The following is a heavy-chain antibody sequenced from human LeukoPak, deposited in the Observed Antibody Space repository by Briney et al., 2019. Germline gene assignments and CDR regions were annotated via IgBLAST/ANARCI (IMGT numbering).Heavy chain of an antibody. D-gene: IGHD3-22*01. Sequence: SVKVSCKASGGTFSSYAISWVRQAPGQGLEWMGGIIPVFGTSNYAQKFQGRVTMTRDMSTSTVYMELSSLRSEDTAVYYCARDGVYYDSSGRGANAFDIWGQGTMVTVSS. J-gene: IGHJ3*02. CDR1: GGTFSSYA. CDR2: IIPVFGTS. V-gene: IGHV1-69*05. CDR3: ARDGVYYDSSGRGANAFDI.